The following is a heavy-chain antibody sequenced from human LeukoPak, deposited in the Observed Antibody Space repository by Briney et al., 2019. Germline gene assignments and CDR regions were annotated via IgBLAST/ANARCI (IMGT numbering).Heavy chain of an antibody. CDR1: GGSFSGYY. J-gene: IGHJ4*02. CDR2: INHSGST. Sequence: SETLSLTCAVYGGSFSGYYWSWIRQPPGKGLEWIGEINHSGSTNYNPSLKSRVTISVDTSKNQFSLKLSSVTAADMAVYYCARGEGYYDSSGYHGYYWGQGTLVTVSS. CDR3: ARGEGYYDSSGYHGYY. D-gene: IGHD3-22*01. V-gene: IGHV4-34*01.